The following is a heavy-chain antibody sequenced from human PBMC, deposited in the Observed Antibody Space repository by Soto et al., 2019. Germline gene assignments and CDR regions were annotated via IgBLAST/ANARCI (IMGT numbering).Heavy chain of an antibody. J-gene: IGHJ6*02. Sequence: TLSLTCAVYGGSFSGYYWSWIRQPPGKGLEWIGEINHSGSTNYNPSLKSRVTISVDTSKNQFSLKLSSVTAAGTAVYYCARGRGRYYYYYGMDVWGQGTTVTVSS. D-gene: IGHD3-10*01. V-gene: IGHV4-34*01. CDR2: INHSGST. CDR1: GGSFSGYY. CDR3: ARGRGRYYYYYGMDV.